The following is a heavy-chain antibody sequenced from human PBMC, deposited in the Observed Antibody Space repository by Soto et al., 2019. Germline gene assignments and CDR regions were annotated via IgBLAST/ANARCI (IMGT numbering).Heavy chain of an antibody. CDR3: ARERLGVVATISPWFDP. CDR2: IIRIFGTT. J-gene: IGHJ5*02. D-gene: IGHD5-12*01. V-gene: IGHV1-69*06. CDR1: GGTFSSDG. Sequence: SVKVSCKASGGTFSSDGISWVRQAPVQGLEWMGGIIRIFGTTTYAQKFQDRVTITADKSTSTAYMDLSSLRSEDTAVYYCARERLGVVATISPWFDPWGQGTLVTVSS.